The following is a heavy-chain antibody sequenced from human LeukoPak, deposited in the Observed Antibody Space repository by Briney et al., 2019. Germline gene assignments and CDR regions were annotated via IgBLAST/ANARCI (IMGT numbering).Heavy chain of an antibody. CDR1: GFTFGSYS. Sequence: GGSLRLSRAASGFTFGSYSTNWVRQDPGRRLEWVSSISSSSSYIYYTESVKGRFTISRDNAKNSLYLQMNSLRAENTAVYYCASLPLRGSYYRVDYWGQGTLVTVSS. D-gene: IGHD1-26*01. CDR2: ISSSSSYI. V-gene: IGHV3-21*01. J-gene: IGHJ4*02. CDR3: ASLPLRGSYYRVDY.